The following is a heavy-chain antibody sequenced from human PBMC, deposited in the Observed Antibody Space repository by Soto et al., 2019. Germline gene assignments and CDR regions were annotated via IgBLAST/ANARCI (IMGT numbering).Heavy chain of an antibody. CDR3: AHTMPPRISDF. D-gene: IGHD2-2*01. CDR2: IYWDDDK. CDR1: EFSLKTDGVG. Sequence: QITLKESGPPLVKPTQTLTLTCTFSEFSLKTDGVGVGWIRQPPGKALEWLALIYWDDDKRYIPSLESRLTITKDTSKNQVVLTMTNMDPVDTATYYCAHTMPPRISDFWGQETQVTVSS. V-gene: IGHV2-5*02. J-gene: IGHJ4*02.